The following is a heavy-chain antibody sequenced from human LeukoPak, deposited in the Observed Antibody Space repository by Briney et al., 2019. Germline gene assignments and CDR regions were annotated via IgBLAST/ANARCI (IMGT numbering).Heavy chain of an antibody. CDR2: ISYDGSNK. Sequence: PGGSLRLSCAASGFTFSSYGMHWVRQAPGKGLEWVAVISYDGSNKYYADSVKGRFTISRDNSKNTLYLQMNSLRAEDTAVYYCAEAPWGAGHYFDYWGQGTLVTVSS. CDR1: GFTFSSYG. CDR3: AEAPWGAGHYFDY. D-gene: IGHD3-16*01. J-gene: IGHJ4*02. V-gene: IGHV3-30*18.